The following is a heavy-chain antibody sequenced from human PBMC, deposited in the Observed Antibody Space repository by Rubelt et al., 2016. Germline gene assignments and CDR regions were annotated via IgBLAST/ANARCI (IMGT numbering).Heavy chain of an antibody. CDR1: GFSLSGYS. CDR2: SSFDGVSQ. D-gene: IGHD3-22*01. J-gene: IGHJ5*02. Sequence: PGGSLRLSCAASGFSLSGYSMDWVRQVPGKGLEWVAVSSFDGVSQHYANSVEGRFTISRDNGKNSLYLQMNSLRDEDTAIYYCARDSVSSGDNSDWFDPWGQGTLVTVSS. CDR3: ARDSVSSGDNSDWFDP. V-gene: IGHV3-33*08.